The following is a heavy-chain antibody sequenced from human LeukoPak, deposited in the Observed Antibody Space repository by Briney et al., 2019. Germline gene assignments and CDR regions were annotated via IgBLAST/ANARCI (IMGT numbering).Heavy chain of an antibody. D-gene: IGHD4-23*01. CDR1: GFTFSSYG. J-gene: IGHJ6*03. Sequence: SGGSLRLSCAPSGFTFSSYGMHWVRQAPGKGLEWVAFIRYDGSNKYYADSVKGRFTISRDNSKNTLYLQMNSLRAEDTAVYYCAKPVTEDYYYYYYMDVWGKGTTVTVSS. CDR2: IRYDGSNK. CDR3: AKPVTEDYYYYYYMDV. V-gene: IGHV3-30*02.